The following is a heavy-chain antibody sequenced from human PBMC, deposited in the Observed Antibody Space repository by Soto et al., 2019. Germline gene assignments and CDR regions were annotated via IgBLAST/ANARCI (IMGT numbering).Heavy chain of an antibody. Sequence: QMQLVQSGPEVKKPGTSVKVSCKASGFTLTSSAIPWVRQARGQSLEWIGWIVVGSGNTNYAQKFQERVTITRDTSTSTAYMEGSSLRSEDAAGYYCAADPGYSYGCNWFDPWGQGPLVTVSS. D-gene: IGHD5-18*01. CDR3: AADPGYSYGCNWFDP. V-gene: IGHV1-58*02. J-gene: IGHJ5*02. CDR1: GFTLTSSA. CDR2: IVVGSGNT.